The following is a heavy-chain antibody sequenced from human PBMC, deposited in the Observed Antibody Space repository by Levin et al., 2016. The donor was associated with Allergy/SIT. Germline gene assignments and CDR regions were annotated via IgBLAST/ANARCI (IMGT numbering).Heavy chain of an antibody. CDR2: IYPGDSDT. CDR1: GYSFTSYW. V-gene: IGHV5-51*01. J-gene: IGHJ5*02. CDR3: ATIPQFGEPYNWFDP. D-gene: IGHD3-10*01. Sequence: GSLRLSCKGSGYSFTSYWIGWVRQMPGKGLEWMGIIYPGDSDTRYSPSFQGQVTISADKSISTAYLQWSSLKASDTAMYYCATIPQFGEPYNWFDPWGQGTLVTVSS.